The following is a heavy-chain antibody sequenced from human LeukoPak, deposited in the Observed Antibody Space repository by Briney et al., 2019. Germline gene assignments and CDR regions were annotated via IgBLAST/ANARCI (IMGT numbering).Heavy chain of an antibody. CDR1: GFTFSNYA. D-gene: IGHD3-22*01. CDR3: ARVGSYFDTSGPKGLVTDY. Sequence: SGGSLRLSCAASGFTFSNYAMSWIRQSPGKGLEWIGEIDHSGSTNYNPSLKSRVTISVDTSKNQFSLKLSSVTVADTAVYFSARVGSYFDTSGPKGLVTDYWGQGTLVTVSS. CDR2: IDHSGST. J-gene: IGHJ4*02. V-gene: IGHV4-34*01.